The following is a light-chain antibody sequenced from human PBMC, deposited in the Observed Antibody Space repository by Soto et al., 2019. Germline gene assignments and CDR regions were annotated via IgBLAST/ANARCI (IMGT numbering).Light chain of an antibody. J-gene: IGLJ1*01. CDR1: STDVGGYNY. CDR2: DVS. CDR3: CSYAGRDTLYV. V-gene: IGLV2-11*01. Sequence: QSVLTQPRSVSGSPGQSVTISCTGTSTDVGGYNYVSWYQQHPGKVPKLMLYDVSKRPSGVPDRFSGSKSGNTASLTISGLQAEDEAVYYCCSYAGRDTLYVFGSLTNVTGL.